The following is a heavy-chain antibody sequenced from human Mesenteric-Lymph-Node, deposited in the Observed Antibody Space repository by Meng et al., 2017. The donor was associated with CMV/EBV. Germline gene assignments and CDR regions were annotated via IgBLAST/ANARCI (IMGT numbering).Heavy chain of an antibody. D-gene: IGHD4-23*01. Sequence: HVPLQQWCSALFKPSETRSRPGAVYGGFLIGYYWSWIRQPPGKGLELIGEINHSGSTNYNPSLKSRVTISVDTSKNQFSLKLSSVTAADTAVYYCARHQRWLKSEGGFNYWGQGTLVTVSS. CDR2: INHSGST. CDR3: ARHQRWLKSEGGFNY. J-gene: IGHJ4*02. V-gene: IGHV4-34*01. CDR1: GGFLIGYY.